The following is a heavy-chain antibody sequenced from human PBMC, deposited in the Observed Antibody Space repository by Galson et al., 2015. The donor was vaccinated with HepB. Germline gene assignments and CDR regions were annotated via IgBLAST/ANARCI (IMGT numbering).Heavy chain of an antibody. CDR2: IVYDGSNT. CDR3: ARVKTSDCSGGRCFQRPYFYYYALDV. J-gene: IGHJ6*02. Sequence: SLRLSCAASGFTLSNYAMHWVRQAPGKGLEWVAFIVYDGSNTYYADSVTGRFSISRDNSKNTLYLQLNSLRAEDTAVYYCARVKTSDCSGGRCFQRPYFYYYALDVWGQGTTVTVSS. V-gene: IGHV3-30*04. D-gene: IGHD2-15*01. CDR1: GFTLSNYA.